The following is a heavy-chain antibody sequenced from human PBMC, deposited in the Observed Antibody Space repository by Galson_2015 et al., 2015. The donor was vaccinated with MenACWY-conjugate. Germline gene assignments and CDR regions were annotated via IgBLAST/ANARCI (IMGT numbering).Heavy chain of an antibody. V-gene: IGHV3-48*03. CDR2: ISKSGSPI. CDR1: GFTFTGYD. J-gene: IGHJ6*03. Sequence: SLRLSCAASGFTFTGYDFNWVRQAPGKGLEWLSYISKSGSPIYYADSVMGRFTISRDNIKKSLFLEMNSLRAGDTGVYYCARVGTWIHQYFYYMDVWGKGTTVTVSS. CDR3: ARVGTWIHQYFYYMDV. D-gene: IGHD5-18*01.